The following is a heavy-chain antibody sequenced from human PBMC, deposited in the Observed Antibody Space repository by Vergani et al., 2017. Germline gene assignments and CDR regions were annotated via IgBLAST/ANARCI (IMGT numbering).Heavy chain of an antibody. D-gene: IGHD5-18*01. CDR1: GYSISSGYY. CDR3: ARQLGYSYGTSWDY. J-gene: IGHJ4*02. Sequence: QVQLQESGPGLVKPSETLSLTCAVSGYSISSGYYWGWIRQPPGKGLEWIGSIYHSGSTYYNPSLKSRVTISVDTSKNQFSLKLSSVTAADTAVYYCARQLGYSYGTSWDYWGQGTLVTVSS. CDR2: IYHSGST. V-gene: IGHV4-38-2*01.